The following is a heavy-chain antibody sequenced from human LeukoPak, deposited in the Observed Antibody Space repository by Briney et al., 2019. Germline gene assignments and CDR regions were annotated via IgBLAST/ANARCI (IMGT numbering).Heavy chain of an antibody. CDR3: ARDNVLEWLSHFDY. CDR1: GFTFSSYS. V-gene: IGHV3-21*01. CDR2: ISSSSSYI. J-gene: IGHJ4*02. D-gene: IGHD3-3*01. Sequence: GGSLRLSCAASGFTFSSYSMNWVRQAPGKGLEWVSSISSSSSYIYYADSVKGRFTISRDNAKNSLYLQMSSLRAEDTAVYYCARDNVLEWLSHFDYWGQGTLVTVSS.